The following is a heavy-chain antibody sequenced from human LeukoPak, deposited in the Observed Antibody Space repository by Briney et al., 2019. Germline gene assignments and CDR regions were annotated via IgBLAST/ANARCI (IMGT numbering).Heavy chain of an antibody. V-gene: IGHV4-39*07. CDR1: GASISSGSNY. Sequence: SETLSLTCSVSGASISSGSNYWGWIRKPPGKSLEWIGSIYSSGNTYYNPSLKSRVIIIIDTPKNHFSLTLSSVTAADTAVYYCARSDGYGLVGIWGQGTMVTVSS. J-gene: IGHJ3*02. CDR2: IYSSGNT. CDR3: ARSDGYGLVGI. D-gene: IGHD3-10*01.